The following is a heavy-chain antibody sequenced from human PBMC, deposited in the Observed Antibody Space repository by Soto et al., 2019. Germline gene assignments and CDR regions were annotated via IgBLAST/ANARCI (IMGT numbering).Heavy chain of an antibody. J-gene: IGHJ4*02. CDR1: GGSISTYY. CDR2: IYYSGNT. V-gene: IGHV4-59*01. D-gene: IGHD2-15*01. CDR3: ARRGGGGWSFDY. Sequence: LSLTCSVSGGSISTYYWSWFRQPPGKGLEWIGYIYYSGNTKYNPSLKRRVTISLDKSKNQFSLKLSSLNATDPAISYCARRGGGGWSFDYRGQQSLVTVAS.